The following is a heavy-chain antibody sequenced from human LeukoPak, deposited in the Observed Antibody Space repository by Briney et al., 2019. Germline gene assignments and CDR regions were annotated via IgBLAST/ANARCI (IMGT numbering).Heavy chain of an antibody. J-gene: IGHJ4*02. CDR3: AKRGPQIAEAGTYYFDY. Sequence: GGSLRLSCAASGFTFTNYAMSWVRQAPGKGLEWVSGMSGSSGNTYYADSVKGRFTISRDNSKNTVDLQMNSLRAEDTAVYYCAKRGPQIAEAGTYYFDYWGQGTLVTVSS. D-gene: IGHD6-19*01. CDR2: MSGSSGNT. CDR1: GFTFTNYA. V-gene: IGHV3-23*01.